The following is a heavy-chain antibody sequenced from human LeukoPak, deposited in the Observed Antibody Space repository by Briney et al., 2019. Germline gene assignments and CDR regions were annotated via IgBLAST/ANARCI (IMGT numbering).Heavy chain of an antibody. V-gene: IGHV4-59*08. CDR2: IYYSGST. Sequence: SETLSLTCTVSGGSISSYYWSWIRQPPGKGLEWIGYIYYSGSTNYNPSLKSRVTISVDTSKNQFSLKLSSVTAADTAVYYCARHSITMVREVIINWFDPWGQGTLVTVSS. J-gene: IGHJ5*02. CDR3: ARHSITMVREVIINWFDP. D-gene: IGHD3-10*01. CDR1: GGSISSYY.